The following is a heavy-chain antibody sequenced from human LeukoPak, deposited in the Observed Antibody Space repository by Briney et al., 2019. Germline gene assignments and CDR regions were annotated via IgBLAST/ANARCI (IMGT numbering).Heavy chain of an antibody. Sequence: GGSLRLSCAASGFSLSGYWMHWVRQAPGKGLEWVSRINIDGSVTTYADSVKGRFTISRDNAKKTAYLHMNGLRSEDTAVYYCARVPVDGYSRSFDYWGQGSLVTVPS. CDR1: GFSLSGYW. CDR3: ARVPVDGYSRSFDY. CDR2: INIDGSVT. J-gene: IGHJ4*02. V-gene: IGHV3-74*01. D-gene: IGHD6-6*01.